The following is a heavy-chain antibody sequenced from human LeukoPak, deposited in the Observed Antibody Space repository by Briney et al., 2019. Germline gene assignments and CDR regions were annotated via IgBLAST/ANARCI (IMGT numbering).Heavy chain of an antibody. CDR3: ATRGYQY. CDR1: GFAFDTYW. CDR2: IKEDGSEK. J-gene: IGHJ4*02. Sequence: GGSLRLSCAASGFAFDTYWMNWVRQPPGKGLEYVANIKEDGSEKYYVDSVKGRFTISRDNAKNSLYLQMNSLRVEDSAVYYCATRGYQYRGQGALVTVSS. V-gene: IGHV3-7*01. D-gene: IGHD3-16*02.